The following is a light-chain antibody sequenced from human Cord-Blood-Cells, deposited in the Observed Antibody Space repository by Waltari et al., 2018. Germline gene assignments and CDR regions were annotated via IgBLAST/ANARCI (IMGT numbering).Light chain of an antibody. CDR2: ECS. CDR3: CSYAGSSTLV. V-gene: IGLV2-23*01. J-gene: IGLJ2*01. CDR1: SSDVGSYNL. Sequence: QSALTQPASVSGSPGHSITISCTGTSSDVGSYNLVSWYQQHPGKAPKLMIYECSKRPSGVSNRFSGSKSGNTASLTISGLQAEDEADYYCCSYAGSSTLVFGGGTKLTVL.